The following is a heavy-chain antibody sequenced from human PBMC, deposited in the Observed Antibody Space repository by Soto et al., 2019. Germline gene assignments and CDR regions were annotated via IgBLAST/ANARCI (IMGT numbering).Heavy chain of an antibody. V-gene: IGHV4-59*01. CDR2: IYYRGST. CDR1: GGSIGTYY. D-gene: IGHD5-12*01. Sequence: PSETLSLTCTVSGGSIGTYYWSWIRQPPGKGLEWVGYIYYRGSTNYNPSLKSRVTISVDTSKNQFSLKLTSVTPADTAVYYCARDLGGYDYAFDIWGQGTMVTVS. J-gene: IGHJ3*02. CDR3: ARDLGGYDYAFDI.